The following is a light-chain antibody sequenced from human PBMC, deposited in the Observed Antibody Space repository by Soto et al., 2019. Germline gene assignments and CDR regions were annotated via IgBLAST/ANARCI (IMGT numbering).Light chain of an antibody. CDR1: ESVSDNY. J-gene: IGKJ4*01. CDR2: GSS. Sequence: EIVLTQSPGTLSLSPGERATLSCRASESVSDNYLDWYQQRSGQAPRLVIYGSSSRGSAVPDRVSGSGSGADFNLTISRLETEDFAVYSCQQDGSSPHTFGGGTKVEIK. V-gene: IGKV3-20*01. CDR3: QQDGSSPHT.